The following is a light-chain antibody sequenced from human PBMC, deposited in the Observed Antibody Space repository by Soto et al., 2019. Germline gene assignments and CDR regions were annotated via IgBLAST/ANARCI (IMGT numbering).Light chain of an antibody. Sequence: DIQMTQSPSTLSASVGDRVTITCRASQSIDIWLAWYQQKPGKAPNLLIYDASSLESGVPSRFSGSGSGTEFTLTISSLQPDDFATYYCQHYNSYTTFGQGTKVEIK. CDR3: QHYNSYTT. J-gene: IGKJ1*01. CDR2: DAS. V-gene: IGKV1-5*01. CDR1: QSIDIW.